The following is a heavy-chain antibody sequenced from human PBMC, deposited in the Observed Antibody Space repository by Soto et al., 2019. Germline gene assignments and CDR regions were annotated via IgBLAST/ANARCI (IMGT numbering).Heavy chain of an antibody. CDR3: ARTGPGWCFDL. CDR2: ISGSGGNT. V-gene: IGHV3-23*01. J-gene: IGHJ2*01. Sequence: EVQLLESGGGLVQPGGSLRLSCAASAFTFSRNAMTWVRQAPGKGLEWVSAISGSGGNTYYADSVKGRFTISRDNSKNTLYLQMNSLRADDTALYYCARTGPGWCFDLWGRGTLVTVSS. CDR1: AFTFSRNA.